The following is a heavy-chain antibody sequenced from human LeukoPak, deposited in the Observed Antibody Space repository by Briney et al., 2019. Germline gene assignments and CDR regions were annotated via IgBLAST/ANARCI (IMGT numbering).Heavy chain of an antibody. Sequence: GASVKVSCKASGYTFTSYATHWVRQAPGQRLEWMGWINAGNGNTKYSQKFQGRVTITRDTSASTAYMELSSLRSEDTAVYYCARPTHDYGDYYPFDYWGQGTLVTVSS. CDR1: GYTFTSYA. CDR3: ARPTHDYGDYYPFDY. V-gene: IGHV1-3*01. CDR2: INAGNGNT. D-gene: IGHD4-17*01. J-gene: IGHJ4*02.